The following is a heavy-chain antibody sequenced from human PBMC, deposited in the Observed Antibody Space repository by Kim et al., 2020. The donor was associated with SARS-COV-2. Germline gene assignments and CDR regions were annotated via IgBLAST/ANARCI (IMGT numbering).Heavy chain of an antibody. CDR2: ISYDGSNK. CDR1: GFTFSDYG. V-gene: IGHV3-30*18. D-gene: IGHD3-3*01. J-gene: IGHJ4*01. Sequence: GGSLRLSCVASGFTFSDYGMHWVRQAPGKGLEWVAVISYDGSNKYYAVSVKGRVTISRDNSKNTLFMQINSLRPEDTAVYYCAKSKPYYDFWSGYSADY. CDR3: AKSKPYYDFWSGYSADY.